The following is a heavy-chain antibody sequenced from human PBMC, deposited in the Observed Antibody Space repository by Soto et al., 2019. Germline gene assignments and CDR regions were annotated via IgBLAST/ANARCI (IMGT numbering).Heavy chain of an antibody. CDR3: AKDVFIDPPPPDFYG. D-gene: IGHD3-16*02. Sequence: PAPGQRLEWVSANSGSGNRTFHADSVKGRFTISRDNAKKALYLKMNSLRVEDTAVYYWAKDVFIDPPPPDFYG. V-gene: IGHV3-23*01. J-gene: IGHJ6*01. CDR2: NSGSGNRT.